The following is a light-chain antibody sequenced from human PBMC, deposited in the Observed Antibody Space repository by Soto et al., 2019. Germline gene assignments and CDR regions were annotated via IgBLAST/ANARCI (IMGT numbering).Light chain of an antibody. J-gene: IGKJ3*01. CDR2: AAS. CDR1: QSISSY. CDR3: QQSYSTLLT. Sequence: DIQMTQSPSSLSASVGDRVTITCRASQSISSYLNWYQQKPGKAPKLLIYAASSLQSGVPSRFSGSGSGTDFTLTISSLQPDDFATYYCQQSYSTLLTFGPGTKVDIK. V-gene: IGKV1-39*01.